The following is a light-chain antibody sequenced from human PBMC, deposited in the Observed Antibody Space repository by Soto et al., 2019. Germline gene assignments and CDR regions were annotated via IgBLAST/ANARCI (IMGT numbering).Light chain of an antibody. J-gene: IGKJ1*01. CDR3: QQYNSYPWT. Sequence: DIQMTQSPSTLSASVGDRVTITCRASQSISSWLAWYQQKPGKAPKLLIYDASSLESGVPSRFSGSGSGTEFTLTISSLQPDDFAIYYCQQYNSYPWTFSQGTKVEIK. CDR2: DAS. CDR1: QSISSW. V-gene: IGKV1-5*01.